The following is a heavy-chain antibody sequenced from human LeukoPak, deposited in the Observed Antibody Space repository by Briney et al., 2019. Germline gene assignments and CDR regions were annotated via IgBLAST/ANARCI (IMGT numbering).Heavy chain of an antibody. CDR1: GGSFRGYS. CDR2: INHSGST. Sequence: PSETLSLTCAVYGGSFRGYSWSWIRQPPGKGLEWIGEINHSGSTNYNPSLKSRVTISADTSKSQFSLRLTSVTAADTAVCYCASGSFYWLFAFDIWGQGTMVTVSS. CDR3: ASGSFYWLFAFDI. J-gene: IGHJ3*02. D-gene: IGHD3-9*01. V-gene: IGHV4-34*01.